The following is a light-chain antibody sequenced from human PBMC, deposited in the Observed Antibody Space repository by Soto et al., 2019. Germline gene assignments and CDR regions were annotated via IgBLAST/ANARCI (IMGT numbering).Light chain of an antibody. CDR2: DVS. V-gene: IGLV2-14*01. Sequence: QSALTQPASVSGSPGQSITISCTGTSSDVGDYNYVSWYQQHPGKAPKLMIYDVSNRASGVSNRFSGSKSGNTASLTISGLQAEDEADYYCSSYTSSSTLVVFGTGTKLTVL. J-gene: IGLJ1*01. CDR1: SSDVGDYNY. CDR3: SSYTSSSTLVV.